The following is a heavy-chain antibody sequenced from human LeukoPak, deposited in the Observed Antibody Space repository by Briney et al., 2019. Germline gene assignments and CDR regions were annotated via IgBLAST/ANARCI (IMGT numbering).Heavy chain of an antibody. CDR1: GYSISSGYY. J-gene: IGHJ4*02. CDR2: IYHSGST. CDR3: ARVTRQGFGELSFVY. V-gene: IGHV4-38-2*01. Sequence: NSSETLSLTCAVSGYSISSGYYWGWIRQPPGEGVEWSGRIYHSGSTYYNPSLKSRVTISVDTSKNKCSLKLSSVTAADTAGYYCARVTRQGFGELSFVYWGQGTLVTVSS. D-gene: IGHD3-10*01.